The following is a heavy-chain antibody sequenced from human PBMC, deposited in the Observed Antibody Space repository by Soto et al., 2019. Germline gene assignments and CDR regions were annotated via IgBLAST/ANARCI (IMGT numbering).Heavy chain of an antibody. Sequence: SETLSLTCAVSGGSISSGGYSWSWIRQPPGKGLEWIGYIYHSGSTYYNPSLKSRVTISVDRSKNQFSLKLSSVTAADTAVYYCARSSSGSYYEQYWGQGALVPVSS. CDR2: IYHSGST. CDR3: ARSSSGSYYEQY. CDR1: GGSISSGGYS. J-gene: IGHJ4*02. V-gene: IGHV4-30-2*01. D-gene: IGHD3-10*01.